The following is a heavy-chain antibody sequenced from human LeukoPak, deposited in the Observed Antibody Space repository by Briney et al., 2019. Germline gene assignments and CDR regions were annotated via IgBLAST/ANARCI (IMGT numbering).Heavy chain of an antibody. J-gene: IGHJ4*02. CDR3: AKDGQPTVTTVDY. CDR1: GFTFDDYA. Sequence: GGSLRLSCAASGFTFDDYAMHWVRQAPGKGLEWVSGISWNSGSIGYADSVKGRFTISRDNAKNSPYLQMNSLRAEDTALYYCAKDGQPTVTTVDYWGQGTLVTVSS. V-gene: IGHV3-9*01. D-gene: IGHD4-17*01. CDR2: ISWNSGSI.